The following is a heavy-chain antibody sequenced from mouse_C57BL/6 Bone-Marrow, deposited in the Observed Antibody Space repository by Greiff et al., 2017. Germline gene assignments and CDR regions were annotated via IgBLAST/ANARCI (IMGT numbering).Heavy chain of an antibody. CDR3: AREEDY. J-gene: IGHJ4*01. V-gene: IGHV2-2*01. Sequence: QVQLKESGPGLVQPSQSLSITCTVSGFSLTSYGVHWVRQSPGKGLEWLGVIWSGGSTDYNAAFISRLSISKDNSKSQVFFKMNSLQADDTAIYYCAREEDYWGQGTSVTVSS. CDR1: GFSLTSYG. CDR2: IWSGGST.